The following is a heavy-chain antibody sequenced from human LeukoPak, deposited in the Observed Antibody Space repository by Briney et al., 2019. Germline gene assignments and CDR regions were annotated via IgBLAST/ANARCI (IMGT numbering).Heavy chain of an antibody. CDR3: ATDIFGVVAFDY. Sequence: ASVKVSCKVSGYTLTELSMHWVRQAPGKGLEWMGGFDPEDGETIYAQKFQGRVTMTEDTSTDTAYMELSSLRSEDTAVYYCATDIFGVVAFDYWGQGTLVTVSS. J-gene: IGHJ4*02. CDR1: GYTLTELS. CDR2: FDPEDGET. V-gene: IGHV1-24*01. D-gene: IGHD3-3*01.